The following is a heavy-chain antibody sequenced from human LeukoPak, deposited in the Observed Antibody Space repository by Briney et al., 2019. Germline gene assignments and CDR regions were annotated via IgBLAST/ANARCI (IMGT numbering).Heavy chain of an antibody. CDR2: INHSGST. V-gene: IGHV4-34*01. CDR1: GGSFSGYY. Sequence: SETLSLTCAVYGGSFSGYYWSWIRQPPGKGLEWIGEINHSGSTNYNPSLKSRVTISVDTSKNQFSLKLSSVTAADTAVYYCARIPGYSSSWYARGAYYYYGMDVWGQGTTVIVSS. D-gene: IGHD6-13*01. J-gene: IGHJ6*02. CDR3: ARIPGYSSSWYARGAYYYYGMDV.